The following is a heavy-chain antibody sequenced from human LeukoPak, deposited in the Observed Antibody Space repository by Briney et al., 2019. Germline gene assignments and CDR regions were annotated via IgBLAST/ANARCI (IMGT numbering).Heavy chain of an antibody. V-gene: IGHV4-34*01. CDR2: INHSGST. CDR1: GGSFSGYY. CDR3: ARPLKDYYGSGSYKNYYYYYYMDV. D-gene: IGHD3-10*01. Sequence: PSETLSLTCAVYGGSFSGYYWSWIRQPPGKGLEWIGEINHSGSTNYNPSLKSRVTISVDTSKNQFSLKLSSVTAADTAVYYCARPLKDYYGSGSYKNYYYYYYMDVWGKGTTVTISS. J-gene: IGHJ6*03.